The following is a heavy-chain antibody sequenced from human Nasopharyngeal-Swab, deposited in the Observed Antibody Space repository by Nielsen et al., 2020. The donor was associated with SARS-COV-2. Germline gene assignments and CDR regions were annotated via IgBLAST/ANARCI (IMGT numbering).Heavy chain of an antibody. CDR2: IKQDGSET. D-gene: IGHD6-13*01. CDR1: GFTFSSYG. CDR3: VRLSIAAAGVDF. J-gene: IGHJ4*02. V-gene: IGHV3-7*01. Sequence: GGSLRLSCAASGFTFSSYGMHWVRQAPGKGLEWVANIKQDGSETYYVDSVKGRFTISRDNAKNSLYLQMNSLRAEDTAVFYCVRLSIAAAGVDFWGQGTLVTVSS.